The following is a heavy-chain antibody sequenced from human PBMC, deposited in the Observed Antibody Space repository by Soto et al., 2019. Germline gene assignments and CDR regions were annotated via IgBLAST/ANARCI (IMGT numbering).Heavy chain of an antibody. CDR3: ARGSGATTTYYYYGMDV. D-gene: IGHD1-26*01. CDR1: GGSISSTTFY. CDR2: IYYSGST. Sequence: SETLSLTCTVSGGSISSTTFYWGWIRQPPGKGLEWIGSIYYSGSTYYNPSLKSRVTISVDTSKNQFSLKLSSVTAADTAVYYCARGSGATTTYYYYGMDVWGQGTTVTVSS. J-gene: IGHJ6*02. V-gene: IGHV4-39*01.